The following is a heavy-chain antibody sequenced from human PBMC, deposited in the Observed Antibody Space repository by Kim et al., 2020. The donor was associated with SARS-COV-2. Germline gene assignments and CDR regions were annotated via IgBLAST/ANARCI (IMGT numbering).Heavy chain of an antibody. V-gene: IGHV4-34*01. CDR1: GGSFSGYY. Sequence: SETLSLTCAVYGGSFSGYYWSWIRQPPGKGLEWIGEINHSGSTNYNPSLKSRVTISVDTSKNQFSLKLSSVTAADTAVYYCARGVLVGSGWYDDDYWGQGTLVTVSS. D-gene: IGHD6-19*01. CDR2: INHSGST. J-gene: IGHJ4*02. CDR3: ARGVLVGSGWYDDDY.